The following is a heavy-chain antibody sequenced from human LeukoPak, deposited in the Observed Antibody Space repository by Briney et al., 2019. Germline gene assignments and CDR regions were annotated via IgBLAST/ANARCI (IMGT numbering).Heavy chain of an antibody. D-gene: IGHD5-24*01. CDR3: ARGWLQPYWYFDL. Sequence: ASVKVSCKASGYIFINYGITWVRQAPGQGLEWMGWISPYNGNADYAQKLQGRVTMTTDTSTTTAYMELRSLRSDDTAVYYCARGWLQPYWYFDLWGRGTLVTVSS. J-gene: IGHJ2*01. CDR2: ISPYNGNA. CDR1: GYIFINYG. V-gene: IGHV1-18*01.